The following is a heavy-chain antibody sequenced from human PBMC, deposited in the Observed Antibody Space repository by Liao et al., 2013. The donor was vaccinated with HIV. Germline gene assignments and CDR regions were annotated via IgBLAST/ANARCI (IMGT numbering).Heavy chain of an antibody. CDR1: GGSFSGYY. V-gene: IGHV4-34*01. CDR2: INHSGST. Sequence: QVQLQQWGAGLLKPSETLSLTCAVYGGSFSGYYWSWIRQPPGKGLEWIGEINHSGSTNYNPSLKSRVTMSVDSSKNQFSLKLSSVTAADTAVYYCARDPEGYFDYWGQGTLVTVSS. CDR3: ARDPEGYFDY. J-gene: IGHJ4*02. D-gene: IGHD1-14*01.